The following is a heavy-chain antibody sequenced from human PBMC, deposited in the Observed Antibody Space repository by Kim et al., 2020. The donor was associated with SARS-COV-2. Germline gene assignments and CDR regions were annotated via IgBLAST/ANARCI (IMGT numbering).Heavy chain of an antibody. Sequence: SETLSLTCAVYGGSFSGYYWSWIRQPPGKGLEWIGEINHSGSTNYNPSLKSRVTISVDTSKNQFSLKLSSVTAADTAVYYCASRGHRSGYSYGKRYYYYGMDVWGQGTPVTVSS. CDR3: ASRGHRSGYSYGKRYYYYGMDV. CDR1: GGSFSGYY. D-gene: IGHD5-18*01. J-gene: IGHJ6*02. V-gene: IGHV4-34*01. CDR2: INHSGST.